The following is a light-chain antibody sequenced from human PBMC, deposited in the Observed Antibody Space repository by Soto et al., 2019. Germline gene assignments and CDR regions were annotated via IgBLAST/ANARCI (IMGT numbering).Light chain of an antibody. V-gene: IGKV3-15*01. CDR2: AAS. Sequence: EIVMTQSPVTLSVSPGERVTLSCRASQSVSSNLAWYQQKPGQAPRLLIYAASTRATGIPARVSGSGSGTEFTLAISSLQSEDFAVYYCQQYINWPPTFTFGQGTKLEIK. CDR3: QQYINWPPTFT. J-gene: IGKJ2*01. CDR1: QSVSSN.